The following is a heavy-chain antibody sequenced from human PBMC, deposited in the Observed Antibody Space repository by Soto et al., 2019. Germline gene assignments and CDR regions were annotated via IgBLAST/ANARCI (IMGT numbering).Heavy chain of an antibody. Sequence: GGSLRLSCAASGFTFSIFAMSWVRQSPGKGLEWISTISGSGGSTYYADAVKGRFSISRDNSMGTLYLQMKSLRVEDTAIYYCAKEVSLGSTVDLGYWGQGTLVTVSS. V-gene: IGHV3-23*01. J-gene: IGHJ4*02. CDR2: ISGSGGST. D-gene: IGHD7-27*01. CDR1: GFTFSIFA. CDR3: AKEVSLGSTVDLGY.